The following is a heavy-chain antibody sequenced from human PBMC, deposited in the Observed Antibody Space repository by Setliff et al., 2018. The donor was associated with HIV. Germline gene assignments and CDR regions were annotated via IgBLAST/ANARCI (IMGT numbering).Heavy chain of an antibody. CDR2: MNPNSGNT. CDR1: GYTFTSYD. CDR3: ARRGVPQQIDLDS. D-gene: IGHD3-10*01. J-gene: IGHJ5*01. Sequence: GASVKVSCKASGYTFTSYDINWVRQATGQGLEWMGWMNPNSGNTGYAQKFQGRVTITRNTSISTAYMELSSLRSEGTAVYYCARRGVPQQIDLDSWGHGTLVTVSS. V-gene: IGHV1-8*03.